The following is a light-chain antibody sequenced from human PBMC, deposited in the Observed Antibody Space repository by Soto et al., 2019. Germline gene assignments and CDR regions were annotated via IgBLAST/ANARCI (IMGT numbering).Light chain of an antibody. CDR3: AQGLATPFT. J-gene: IGKJ4*01. CDR2: LGS. CDR1: QNLLHSNGYNY. V-gene: IGKV2-28*01. Sequence: EIVLTQSPLSLPVTPGEPASISCRSSQNLLHSNGYNYLNWYLQKPGQSPQLLIYLGSNRASGVPDRFSGSGSGTDFTLTINRVEAGDVGLYFCAQGLATPFTFGGGTKVEIK.